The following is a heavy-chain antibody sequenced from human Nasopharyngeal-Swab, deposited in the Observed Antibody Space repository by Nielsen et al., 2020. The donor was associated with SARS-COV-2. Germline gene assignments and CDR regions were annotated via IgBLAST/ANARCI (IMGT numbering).Heavy chain of an antibody. CDR3: ARGWGTVTTWYYYYGMDV. Sequence: GGSLRLSCAASGFTFSSYGMHWVRQAPGKGLEWVAVMSYDGSNKYYADSVKGRFTISRDNSKNTLYLQMNSLRAEDTAVYHCARGWGTVTTWYYYYGMDVWGQGTTVTVSS. V-gene: IGHV3-30*03. D-gene: IGHD4-11*01. CDR2: MSYDGSNK. J-gene: IGHJ6*02. CDR1: GFTFSSYG.